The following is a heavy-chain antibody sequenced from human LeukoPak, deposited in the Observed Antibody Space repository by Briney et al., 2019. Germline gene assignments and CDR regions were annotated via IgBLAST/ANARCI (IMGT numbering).Heavy chain of an antibody. Sequence: SGPTLVNPTPTLTLTCTFSGLSLSTSGVGVGWIRQPPGKALEWLALIYWNDDKCYSPSLKSRLTITKDTSKNQVVLTMTNMDPVDTATYYCTHSYYDFWSGYSYFDYWGQGTLVAVSS. CDR3: THSYYDFWSGYSYFDY. J-gene: IGHJ4*02. V-gene: IGHV2-5*01. CDR1: GLSLSTSGVG. D-gene: IGHD3-3*01. CDR2: IYWNDDK.